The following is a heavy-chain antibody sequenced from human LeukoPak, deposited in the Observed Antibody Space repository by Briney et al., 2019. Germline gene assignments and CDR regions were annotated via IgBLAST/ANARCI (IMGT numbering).Heavy chain of an antibody. CDR2: IKQDGSEI. CDR3: TRAFSGSFDY. V-gene: IGHV3-7*01. Sequence: SGGSLRLSCAASGFTFSNYWMKWVRQAPRKGLEWVAYIKQDGSEIHYVDSVRGRFTISRDNAKNSLYLQMNSLRAEDTAVYYCTRAFSGSFDYWGQGTLVTVSS. CDR1: GFTFSNYW. D-gene: IGHD1-26*01. J-gene: IGHJ4*02.